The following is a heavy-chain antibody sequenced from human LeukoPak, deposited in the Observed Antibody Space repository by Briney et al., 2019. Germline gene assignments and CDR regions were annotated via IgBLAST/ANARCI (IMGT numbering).Heavy chain of an antibody. Sequence: SETLSLTYTVSGGSVSSYFCSWIRQPPGKGLEWIGYIYYSGSTNYNPSLKSRVTISVDTSKNQFSLKLSSVTAADTAVYYCATTNSGDYSLFDYWGQGTLVTVSS. CDR1: GGSVSSYF. CDR2: IYYSGST. J-gene: IGHJ4*02. V-gene: IGHV4-59*08. D-gene: IGHD4-17*01. CDR3: ATTNSGDYSLFDY.